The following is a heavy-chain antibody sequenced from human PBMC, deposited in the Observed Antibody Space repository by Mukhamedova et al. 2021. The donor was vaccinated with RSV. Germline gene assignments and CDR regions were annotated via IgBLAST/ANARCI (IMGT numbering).Heavy chain of an antibody. J-gene: IGHJ4*02. Sequence: GRFTISRDNAKNSLALQMNSLRVEDTALYYCARRAYSGSAWYFDFWGQGTLVTVSS. V-gene: IGHV3-20*03. D-gene: IGHD1-26*01. CDR3: ARRAYSGSAWYFDF.